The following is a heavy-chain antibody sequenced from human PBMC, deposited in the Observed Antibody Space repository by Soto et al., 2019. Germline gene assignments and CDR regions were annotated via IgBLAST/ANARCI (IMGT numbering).Heavy chain of an antibody. CDR1: GFTFSSYG. J-gene: IGHJ3*02. V-gene: IGHV3-30*18. Sequence: GGSLRLSCAASGFTFSSYGMHWVRQAPGKGLEWVAVISYDGSNKYYADSVKGRFTISRDNSKNTLYLQMNSLRAEDTAVYYCAKDLREELRYFDWLFPHDAFDIWGQGTMVTVSS. CDR2: ISYDGSNK. D-gene: IGHD3-9*01. CDR3: AKDLREELRYFDWLFPHDAFDI.